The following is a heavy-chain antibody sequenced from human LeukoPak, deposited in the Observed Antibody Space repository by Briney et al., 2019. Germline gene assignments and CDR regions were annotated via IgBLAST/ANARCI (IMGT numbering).Heavy chain of an antibody. D-gene: IGHD4-23*01. CDR1: GYTLTTYY. CDR3: ARALVSLNSRPFDY. V-gene: IGHV1-46*01. Sequence: ASVKVSCKASGYTLTTYYMHWARQAPGQGLEWMGIINPGGGSTSYAQKFQGRVTMTTDTSTSTVYMEVSSLRSEDTAVYYCARALVSLNSRPFDYWGQGTLVTVSS. J-gene: IGHJ4*02. CDR2: INPGGGST.